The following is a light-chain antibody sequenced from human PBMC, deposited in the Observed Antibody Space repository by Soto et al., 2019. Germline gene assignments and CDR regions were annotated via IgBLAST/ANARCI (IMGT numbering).Light chain of an antibody. V-gene: IGKV1-5*03. CDR2: KAS. J-gene: IGKJ5*01. CDR1: QSISSW. CDR3: KQSYSTPIT. Sequence: DIQMTQSPSTLSASVGDRVTITCRASQSISSWLAWFQQKPGKAPKLLIYKASTLKSGVQSRFSGSGSGTDFTLTIRSLQPEDFATYYCKQSYSTPITFGQGTRLEI.